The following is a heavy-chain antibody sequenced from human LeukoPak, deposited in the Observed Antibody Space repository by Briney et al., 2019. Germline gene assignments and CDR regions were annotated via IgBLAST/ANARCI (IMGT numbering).Heavy chain of an antibody. CDR1: GFTLSNYE. J-gene: IGHJ4*02. Sequence: GGSLRLSCIVSGFTLSNYEMSWVRQAPGKGLEWVAFIRRDGGNKDYADSVKGRFTISRDNSKNTLYLQMNSLRAEDTAVYYSAISPWNAKFRAYFDYWGQGTLVTVSS. CDR2: IRRDGGNK. CDR3: AISPWNAKFRAYFDY. D-gene: IGHD1-1*01. V-gene: IGHV3-30*02.